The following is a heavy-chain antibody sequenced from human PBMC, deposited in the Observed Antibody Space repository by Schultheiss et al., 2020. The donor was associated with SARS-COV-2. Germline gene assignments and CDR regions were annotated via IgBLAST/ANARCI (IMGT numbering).Heavy chain of an antibody. J-gene: IGHJ5*02. Sequence: GESLKISCAASGFTVSSNYMSWVRQAPGKGLEWVSVIYSGGSTYYADSVKGRFTISRDNSKNTLYLQMNSLRAEDTAVYYCARGSGIWNNWFDPWGQGTLVTVSS. CDR1: GFTVSSNY. CDR2: IYSGGST. CDR3: ARGSGIWNNWFDP. D-gene: IGHD3-3*01. V-gene: IGHV3-53*01.